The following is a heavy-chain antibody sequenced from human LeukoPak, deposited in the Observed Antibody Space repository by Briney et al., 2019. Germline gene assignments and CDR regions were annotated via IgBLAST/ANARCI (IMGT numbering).Heavy chain of an antibody. D-gene: IGHD6-19*01. CDR3: AKDSGSGSYYYYGMDV. V-gene: IGHV3-30-3*01. CDR1: GFTFSSCA. J-gene: IGHJ6*02. CDR2: ISYDGSNK. Sequence: GGSLRLSCAASGFTFSSCAIHWVRQPPGKGLEWVTVISYDGSNKYYADSVKGRFTISRDNSKNTLYLQMNSLRSEDTAVYYCAKDSGSGSYYYYGMDVWGQGTTVTVSS.